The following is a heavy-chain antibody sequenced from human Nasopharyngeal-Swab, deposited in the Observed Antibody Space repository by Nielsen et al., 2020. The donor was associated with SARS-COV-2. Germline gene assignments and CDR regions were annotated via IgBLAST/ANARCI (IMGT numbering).Heavy chain of an antibody. V-gene: IGHV3-69-1*01. CDR3: ARDRDWAFDV. CDR2: IRGSNDI. D-gene: IGHD2-21*01. CDR1: GFIFSDYS. J-gene: IGHJ3*01. Sequence: GSLKISCAASGFIFSDYSMNWVRQAPGKGLEWISYIRGSNDIYYADSVKGRFTISRDHAKNSLYLQMSSLRVEDTAVYYCARDRDWAFDVWGQGAVVTVSS.